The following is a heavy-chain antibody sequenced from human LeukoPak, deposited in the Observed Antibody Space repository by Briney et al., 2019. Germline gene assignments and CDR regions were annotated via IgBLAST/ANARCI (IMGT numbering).Heavy chain of an antibody. CDR3: ARTYYDSSHYYPPGDV. Sequence: SETLSLTCSVSGGSMTNYYWTWIRQPPGKGLEWIGHIHYSGSTNYNPSLRSRVTISVDTSKNQFSLKLTSATAADTAVYYCARTYYDSSHYYPPGDVWGKGTTVTVSS. CDR2: IHYSGST. V-gene: IGHV4-59*01. D-gene: IGHD3-22*01. J-gene: IGHJ6*04. CDR1: GGSMTNYY.